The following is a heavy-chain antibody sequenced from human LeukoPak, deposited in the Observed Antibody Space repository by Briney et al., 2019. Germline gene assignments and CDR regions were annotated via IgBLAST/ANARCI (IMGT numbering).Heavy chain of an antibody. J-gene: IGHJ4*02. CDR1: GGSISSSSYY. CDR3: ARHGRGIFGVVSDY. D-gene: IGHD3-3*01. CDR2: IYYSGST. Sequence: SKTLSLTCTVSGGSISSSSYYWGWIRQPPGKGLEWIGSIYYSGSTYYNPSLKSRVTISVDTSKNQFSLKLSSVTAADTAVYYCARHGRGIFGVVSDYWGQGTLVTVSS. V-gene: IGHV4-39*01.